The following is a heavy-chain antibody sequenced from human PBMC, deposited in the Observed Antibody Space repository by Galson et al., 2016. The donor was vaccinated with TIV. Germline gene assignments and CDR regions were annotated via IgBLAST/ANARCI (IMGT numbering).Heavy chain of an antibody. CDR1: GFTFSIYG. V-gene: IGHV3-30*18. D-gene: IGHD6-19*01. CDR2: VSYNGNLK. CDR3: AKEITEHSSEWMWDY. Sequence: SLRLSCAASGFTFSIYGMQWVRQAPGKGLEWVAVVSYNGNLKFYVDSVKGRFTVSRDNSKNTLYLQMDSVRAEDTGIYYCAKEITEHSSEWMWDYWGHGTLVTVSS. J-gene: IGHJ4*01.